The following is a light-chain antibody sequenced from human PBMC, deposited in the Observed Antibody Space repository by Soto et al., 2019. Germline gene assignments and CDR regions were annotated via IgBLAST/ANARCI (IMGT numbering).Light chain of an antibody. CDR3: QQYNSKPLT. CDR2: KSS. J-gene: IGKJ4*01. V-gene: IGKV1-5*03. Sequence: DIQMTQSPSTLSASVGDRVIITCRASQSISSWLAWYQQKPGKAPKLLIYKSSSLESGVPSRFSGSGSGAEFTLTISSLQPDDFATYYCQQYNSKPLTFGGGTKVEIK. CDR1: QSISSW.